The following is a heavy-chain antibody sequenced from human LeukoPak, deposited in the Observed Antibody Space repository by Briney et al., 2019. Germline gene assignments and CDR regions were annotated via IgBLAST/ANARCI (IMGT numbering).Heavy chain of an antibody. V-gene: IGHV4-34*01. CDR1: GGSFSGYY. J-gene: IGHJ6*02. CDR3: EKDSHLDV. Sequence: SETLSLTCAVYGGSFSGYYWSWIHQPPGKGLEWIGEINQSGSTNCNPSLKSRVTISVDTSKNQFSLKLSSVTAADTAVYYCEKDSHLDVWGQGTTVTVSS. D-gene: IGHD2-15*01. CDR2: INQSGST.